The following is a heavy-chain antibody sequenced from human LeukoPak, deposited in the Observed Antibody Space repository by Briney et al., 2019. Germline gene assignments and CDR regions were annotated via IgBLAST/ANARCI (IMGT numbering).Heavy chain of an antibody. Sequence: ASVKVSCKASGYTFTGYYMHWVRQAPGQGLEWMGWINPNSGGTNYAQKFQGRVTMTRDTSISTAYMELSRLRSDDTAVYYCASRGNRGYYYYYMDVWGKGTTVTVSS. V-gene: IGHV1-2*02. CDR1: GYTFTGYY. CDR3: ASRGNRGYYYYYMDV. J-gene: IGHJ6*03. CDR2: INPNSGGT. D-gene: IGHD4-23*01.